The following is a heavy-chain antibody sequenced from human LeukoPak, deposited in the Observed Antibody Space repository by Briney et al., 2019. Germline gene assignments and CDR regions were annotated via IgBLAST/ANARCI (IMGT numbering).Heavy chain of an antibody. Sequence: SETLSLTCTVSSGSIRSDYWSWIRQPAGKGLEWTGRIYVSGSTNYNPSLKSRVTMSIDTSKKQSSLKLTSVTAADTAVYYCATGGYWGQGTLVTVSS. J-gene: IGHJ4*02. CDR2: IYVSGST. CDR3: ATGGY. D-gene: IGHD3-16*01. CDR1: SGSIRSDY. V-gene: IGHV4-4*07.